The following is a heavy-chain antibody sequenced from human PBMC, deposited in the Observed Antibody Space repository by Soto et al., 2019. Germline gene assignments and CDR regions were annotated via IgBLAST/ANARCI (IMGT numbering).Heavy chain of an antibody. CDR2: INHSGST. CDR1: GGSFSGYY. V-gene: IGHV4-34*01. D-gene: IGHD5-12*01. Sequence: PSETLSLTCTVSGGSFSGYYWTWIRQPPGTGLEWIGEINHSGSTNYNPSLKSRVTISVDTSKNQFSLKLSSVTAADTAVYYCARCRDGYNWAYDYWGQGTLVTVSS. J-gene: IGHJ4*02. CDR3: ARCRDGYNWAYDY.